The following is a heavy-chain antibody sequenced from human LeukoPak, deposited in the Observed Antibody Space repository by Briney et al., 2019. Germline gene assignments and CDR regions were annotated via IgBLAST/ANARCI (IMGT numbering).Heavy chain of an antibody. D-gene: IGHD2-2*01. V-gene: IGHV3-23*01. CDR2: ISGSGGST. J-gene: IGHJ5*02. CDR1: GFTFSSYA. CDR3: AKDRQIVPAARFDP. Sequence: GGSLSLSCTASGFTFSSYAMSWVRQAPGKGLEWVSAISGSGGSTYYADSVKGRFTISRDNSKNTLYLQMNSLRAEDTAVCYCAKDRQIVPAARFDPWGQGTLVTVSS.